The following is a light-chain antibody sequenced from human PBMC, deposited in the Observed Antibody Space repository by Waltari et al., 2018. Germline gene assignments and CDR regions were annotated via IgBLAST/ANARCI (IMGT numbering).Light chain of an antibody. Sequence: DIVLTQSPGTLSLSPGEGATLSCRASQSISSYLAWYQQKPGQATRLLMYSASRRATGIPDRFSGSGSGTDFSLTISRLEPEDSAVYYCQHYVRLPATFGQGTKVEVK. CDR3: QHYVRLPAT. J-gene: IGKJ1*01. V-gene: IGKV3-20*01. CDR1: QSISSY. CDR2: SAS.